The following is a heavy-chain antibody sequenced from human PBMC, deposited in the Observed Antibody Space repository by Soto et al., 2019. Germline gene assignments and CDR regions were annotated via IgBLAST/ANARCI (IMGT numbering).Heavy chain of an antibody. J-gene: IGHJ6*02. CDR1: WFTSGSHA. CDR3: AKQQGPGTPYYYAMDV. CDR2: IRSRGDRI. D-gene: IGHD1-1*01. Sequence: GEALRLSFAAFWFTSGSHAMTWVRPAPGKGLEWVSVIRSRGDRIFYADSVQGRFTISRDNSRNTLYLQMNYLSAEDTAVYYCAKQQGPGTPYYYAMDVWGQGTTVTVSS. V-gene: IGHV3-23*01.